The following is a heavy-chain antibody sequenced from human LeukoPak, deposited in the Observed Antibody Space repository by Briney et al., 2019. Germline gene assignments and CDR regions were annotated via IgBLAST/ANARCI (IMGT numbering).Heavy chain of an antibody. CDR1: GFSVSDNG. V-gene: IGHV3-23*01. CDR2: IVGGDGGT. Sequence: GSLRLSCAASGFSVSDNGMSWVRQAPGKGLEWVSGIVGGDGGTYYADSVKGRFIISRDNSKNTLYVQMNSLRAEDTAVYYCARGALYYMDVWGKGTTVTISS. J-gene: IGHJ6*03. CDR3: ARGALYYMDV.